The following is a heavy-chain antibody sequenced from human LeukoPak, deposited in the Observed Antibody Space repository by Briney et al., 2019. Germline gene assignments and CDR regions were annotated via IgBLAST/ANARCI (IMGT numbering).Heavy chain of an antibody. Sequence: GGSLRLSCAASGFTLSSYSMNWVRQAPGKGLEWVSSISSGSTYTYYADSVKGRCTISRDNAKNTLYLEMNSLRAEDTAVYYCARDYGGSSPFDYWGQGTLVTVSS. CDR3: ARDYGGSSPFDY. V-gene: IGHV3-21*01. CDR2: ISSGSTYT. CDR1: GFTLSSYS. J-gene: IGHJ4*02. D-gene: IGHD4-23*01.